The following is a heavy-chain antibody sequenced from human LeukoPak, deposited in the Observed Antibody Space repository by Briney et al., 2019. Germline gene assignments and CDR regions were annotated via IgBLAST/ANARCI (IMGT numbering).Heavy chain of an antibody. V-gene: IGHV4-38-2*02. CDR1: GYSIRSGYY. J-gene: IGHJ4*01. D-gene: IGHD3-10*01. CDR2: IYHSGSI. CDR3: ARDRIYGSGSDHFDY. Sequence: PSETLSLTCTVSGYSIRSGYYWGWIRQPPGKGLEWIGSIYHSGSIYHKPSLKSRVTISVDTSKNQFSLELSSVTAADTAVYYCARDRIYGSGSDHFDYWGHGTLVTVSS.